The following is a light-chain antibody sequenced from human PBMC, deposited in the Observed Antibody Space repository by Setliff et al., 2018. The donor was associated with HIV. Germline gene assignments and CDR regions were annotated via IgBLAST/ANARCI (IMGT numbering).Light chain of an antibody. CDR2: DVT. CDR3: SSYTSNSTFWV. J-gene: IGLJ3*02. CDR1: SSDVGGYNY. Sequence: QSALTQPAPVSGSPGQSITISRTGTSSDVGGYNYVSWYQQHPGKAPKLVIFDVTNRPSGVSNRYSGSKSGNTASLTISGLQAEDEADYYCSSYTSNSTFWVFGGGTKVTVL. V-gene: IGLV2-14*03.